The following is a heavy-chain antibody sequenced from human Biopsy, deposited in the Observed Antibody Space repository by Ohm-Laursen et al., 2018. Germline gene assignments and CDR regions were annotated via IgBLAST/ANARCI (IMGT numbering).Heavy chain of an antibody. J-gene: IGHJ4*02. Sequence: TLSLTCAVSGGSISGSSWSWIRQAPGKGLEWIGYISYSRDTNYNPSLKSRITISVDTSKNQFSLKLASATAADTAVYYCARQVDFWSGYVDYWGQGTLVAVSS. V-gene: IGHV4-59*08. CDR3: ARQVDFWSGYVDY. CDR2: ISYSRDT. D-gene: IGHD3-3*01. CDR1: GGSISGSS.